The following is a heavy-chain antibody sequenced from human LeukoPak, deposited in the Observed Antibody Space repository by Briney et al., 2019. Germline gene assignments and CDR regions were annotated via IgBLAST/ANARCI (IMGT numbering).Heavy chain of an antibody. CDR2: IRYDGSSE. Sequence: GGSLRLSCAASGFTFSAYGMNWVRQAPGKGLEWVAFIRYDGSSEYYVDSVKGRFTISRDNSKNTLYLHVNSLRADDTAVYYCAKQGSYNSVYYHHFVSWGQGTLVTVSS. CDR1: GFTFSAYG. CDR3: AKQGSYNSVYYHHFVS. J-gene: IGHJ4*02. D-gene: IGHD5/OR15-5a*01. V-gene: IGHV3-30*02.